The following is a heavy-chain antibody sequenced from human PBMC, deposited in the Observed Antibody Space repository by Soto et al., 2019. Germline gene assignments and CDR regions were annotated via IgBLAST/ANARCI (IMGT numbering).Heavy chain of an antibody. Sequence: SVKVSCKASGFTFTSSVMQWGRQARGQRLEWIGWIVVGSGNTNYAQKFQERVTITRDMSTSTAYMELSSLRSEDTAMYYCAAGIAAAGLDAFDIWGQGTMVTVS. CDR2: IVVGSGNT. CDR3: AAGIAAAGLDAFDI. CDR1: GFTFTSSV. J-gene: IGHJ3*02. V-gene: IGHV1-58*02. D-gene: IGHD6-13*01.